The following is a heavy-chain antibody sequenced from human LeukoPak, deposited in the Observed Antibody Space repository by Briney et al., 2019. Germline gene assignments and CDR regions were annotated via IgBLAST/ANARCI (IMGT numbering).Heavy chain of an antibody. J-gene: IGHJ1*01. D-gene: IGHD2-2*01. CDR3: VGSGGHQ. CDR2: ICSGSSTI. Sequence: GGSLRLSCVASGFSFTTSSMNWVRQAPGKGLEWVSYICSGSSTIYYADSVKGRSTLSRDNAEKSLYLQMNSLRDDDTAVYYCVGSGGHQGGEGTLVTV. CDR1: GFSFTTSS. V-gene: IGHV3-48*02.